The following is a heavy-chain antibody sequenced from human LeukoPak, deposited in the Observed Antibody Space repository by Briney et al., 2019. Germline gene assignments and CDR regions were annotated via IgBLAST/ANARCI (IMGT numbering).Heavy chain of an antibody. D-gene: IGHD3-3*01. CDR3: AKSGYYPHFEY. V-gene: IGHV3-66*01. J-gene: IGHJ4*02. CDR1: GFTVSSNY. Sequence: GGSLRLSCAASGFTVSSNYMSWVRQAPGKGLEWVSVIYSGGSTYYADSVKGRFTISRDNSKNTLSLQMNSLRAEDTAVYYCAKSGYYPHFEYWGLGTLVTVSS. CDR2: IYSGGST.